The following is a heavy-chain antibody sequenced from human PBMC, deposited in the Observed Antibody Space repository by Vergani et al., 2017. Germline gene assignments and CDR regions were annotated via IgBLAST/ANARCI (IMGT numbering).Heavy chain of an antibody. J-gene: IGHJ4*02. D-gene: IGHD6-19*01. Sequence: QITLKESGPTLVKPIQTHTLTCTFSGFSLSTSGVGVGWIRQPPGKALEWLALIYWDDDKRYSPSLQSRLNITKDTSKNQVVLTMTNMDPVDTATYYCAHTTLHSPGVSVAGGFDYWGQGTLVTVSS. V-gene: IGHV2-5*02. CDR1: GFSLSTSGVG. CDR3: AHTTLHSPGVSVAGGFDY. CDR2: IYWDDDK.